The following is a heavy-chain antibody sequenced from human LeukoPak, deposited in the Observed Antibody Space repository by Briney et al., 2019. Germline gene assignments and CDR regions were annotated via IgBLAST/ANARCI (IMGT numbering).Heavy chain of an antibody. J-gene: IGHJ4*02. D-gene: IGHD5-12*01. CDR1: GFTFSDYY. V-gene: IGHV3-11*01. Sequence: GGSLRLSYASSGFTFSDYYMSWIRQAPGKGLEWVSYISSSGSTIYYADSVKGRFTISRDNAKNSLYLQMNSLRAEDTAVYYCAGEYSSEYYFDYWGQGTLVTVSS. CDR2: ISSSGSTI. CDR3: AGEYSSEYYFDY.